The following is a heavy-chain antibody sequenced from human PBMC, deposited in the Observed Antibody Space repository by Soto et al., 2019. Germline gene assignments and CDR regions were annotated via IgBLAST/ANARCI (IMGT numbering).Heavy chain of an antibody. CDR1: GFTFSSYW. D-gene: IGHD3-22*01. Sequence: GGSLRLSCAASGFTFSSYWMSWVRQAPGKGLEWVANIKQDGSEKYYVDSVKGRFTISRDNAKNSLYLQMNSLRAEDTAVYYGARDTYYYDSSGLGGAFDIWGQGTMVTVSS. CDR3: ARDTYYYDSSGLGGAFDI. J-gene: IGHJ3*02. CDR2: IKQDGSEK. V-gene: IGHV3-7*01.